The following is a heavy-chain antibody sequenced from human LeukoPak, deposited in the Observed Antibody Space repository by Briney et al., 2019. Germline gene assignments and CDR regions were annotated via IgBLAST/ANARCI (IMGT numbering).Heavy chain of an antibody. CDR1: GGSVSSSTYY. J-gene: IGHJ5*02. Sequence: SETLSLTCTVSGGSVSSSTYYWGWIRQPPGKGLEWIGTISYSGSTYYNPSLKSRVTISVDTSKNQFSLKLSSVTAADTAVYFCARDAAWEGRLVITWFDPWGQGTLVTVSS. D-gene: IGHD3-9*01. CDR2: ISYSGST. CDR3: ARDAAWEGRLVITWFDP. V-gene: IGHV4-39*07.